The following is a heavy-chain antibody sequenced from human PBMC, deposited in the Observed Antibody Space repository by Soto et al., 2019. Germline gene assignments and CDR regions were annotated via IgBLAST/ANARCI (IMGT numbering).Heavy chain of an antibody. J-gene: IGHJ4*02. CDR1: GGSISSGGYY. CDR3: ARGPYYYDSSGSPDY. Sequence: SETLSLTCTVSGGSISSGGYYWSWIRQHPGKGLEWIGYIYYSGSTYYNPSLKSRVTISVDTSKNQFSLKLSSVTAADTAVYYCARGPYYYDSSGSPDYWGQGTLVTVSS. V-gene: IGHV4-31*03. D-gene: IGHD3-22*01. CDR2: IYYSGST.